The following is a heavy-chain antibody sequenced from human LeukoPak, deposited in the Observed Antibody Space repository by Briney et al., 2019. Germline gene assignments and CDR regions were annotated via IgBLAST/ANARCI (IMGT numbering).Heavy chain of an antibody. CDR2: INTNTGNP. CDR1: GDTFTSYG. Sequence: ASVKVSCKASGDTFTSYGISWVRQAPGQGLEWMGWINTNTGNPTYAQGFTGRFVFSLDSSVSTAYLQISSLKAEDTAMYYCARRSMVQHLDVWGKGTTVTVSS. CDR3: ARRSMVQHLDV. V-gene: IGHV7-4-1*02. D-gene: IGHD3-10*01. J-gene: IGHJ6*04.